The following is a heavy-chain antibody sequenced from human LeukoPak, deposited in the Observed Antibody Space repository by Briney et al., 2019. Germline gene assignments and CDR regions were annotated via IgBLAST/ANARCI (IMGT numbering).Heavy chain of an antibody. V-gene: IGHV3-7*01. CDR2: IKQDGSEK. CDR3: ARDPNPLALSGAFDI. J-gene: IGHJ3*02. CDR1: GFTFRSYW. Sequence: GGSLRLSCAASGFTFRSYWMNWVRQAPGKGLEWVANIKQDGSEKYYVDSVKGRFTISRDNAKNSLYLQMNSLRAEDTAVYYCARDPNPLALSGAFDIWGQGTMVTVSS. D-gene: IGHD1-14*01.